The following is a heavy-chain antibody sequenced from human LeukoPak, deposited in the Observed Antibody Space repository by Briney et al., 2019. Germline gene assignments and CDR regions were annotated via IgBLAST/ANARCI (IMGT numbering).Heavy chain of an antibody. CDR3: AKGLYYYDSSGYPA. J-gene: IGHJ5*02. Sequence: PGGSLRLSCAASGFTFSSYGMHWVRQAPGKGLEWVSFIRYDGSNEYYVDSVKGRFTISRDNSKNTLYLQMNSLRAEDTAVYYCAKGLYYYDSSGYPAWGQGTLVTVSS. D-gene: IGHD3-22*01. CDR2: IRYDGSNE. V-gene: IGHV3-30*02. CDR1: GFTFSSYG.